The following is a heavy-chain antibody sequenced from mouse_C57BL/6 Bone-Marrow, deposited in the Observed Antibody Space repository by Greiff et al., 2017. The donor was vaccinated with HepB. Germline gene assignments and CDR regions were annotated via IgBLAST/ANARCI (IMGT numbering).Heavy chain of an antibody. CDR3: ARSHITTVVASYYFDY. J-gene: IGHJ2*01. CDR1: GYTFTSYW. D-gene: IGHD1-1*01. V-gene: IGHV1-74*01. Sequence: QVQLKQPGAELVKPGASVKVSCKASGYTFTSYWMHWVKQRPGQGLEWIGRIHPSDSDTNYNQKFKGKATLTVDKSSSTAYMQLSSLTSEDSAVYYCARSHITTVVASYYFDYWGQGTTLTVSS. CDR2: IHPSDSDT.